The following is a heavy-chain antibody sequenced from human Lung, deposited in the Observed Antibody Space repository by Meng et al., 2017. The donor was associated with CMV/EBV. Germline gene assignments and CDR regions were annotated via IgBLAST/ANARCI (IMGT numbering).Heavy chain of an antibody. Sequence: SETLSLXFAVSGGSISSNNWWSWVRQSPGKGLEWIGEISHSERTNYNPSLQSRVTISVDKSKNQFSPNLSSMTAADTAVYYCARLVGVPAAIGWFDPWGQGTLVTVSS. CDR3: ARLVGVPAAIGWFDP. J-gene: IGHJ5*02. V-gene: IGHV4-4*02. D-gene: IGHD2-2*01. CDR2: ISHSERT. CDR1: GGSISSNNW.